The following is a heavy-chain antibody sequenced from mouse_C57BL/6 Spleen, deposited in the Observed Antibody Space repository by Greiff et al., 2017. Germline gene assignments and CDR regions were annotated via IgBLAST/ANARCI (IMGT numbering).Heavy chain of an antibody. J-gene: IGHJ2*01. CDR3: ARRGDGLYYFDY. V-gene: IGHV1-61*01. CDR1: GYTFTSYW. Sequence: VQLQQSGAELVRPGSSVKLSCKASGYTFTSYWMDWVKQRPGQGLEWIGNIYPSDSETHYNQKFKDKATLTVDKSSSTAYMQLSSLTSEDSAVYYCARRGDGLYYFDYWGQGTTLTVSS. D-gene: IGHD2-3*01. CDR2: IYPSDSET.